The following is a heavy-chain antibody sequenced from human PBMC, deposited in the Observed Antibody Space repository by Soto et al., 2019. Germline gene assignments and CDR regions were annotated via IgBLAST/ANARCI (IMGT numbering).Heavy chain of an antibody. CDR1: GFTFSSYG. J-gene: IGHJ4*02. D-gene: IGHD3-22*01. Sequence: QVQLVESGGGVVQPGRSLRLSCAASGFTFSSYGMHWVRQAPGKGLEWVAVIWYDGSNKYYADSVKGRFTISRDNSKNTLYLQMNSLRAEDTAVYYCVRDAHSSGYSSLDYWGQGTLVTVSS. CDR3: VRDAHSSGYSSLDY. CDR2: IWYDGSNK. V-gene: IGHV3-33*01.